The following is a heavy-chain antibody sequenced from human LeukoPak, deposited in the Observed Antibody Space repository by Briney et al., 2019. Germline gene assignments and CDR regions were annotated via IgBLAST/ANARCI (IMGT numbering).Heavy chain of an antibody. V-gene: IGHV4-39*01. CDR1: GGSISSSSYY. Sequence: SETLSFTCTDSGGSISSSSYYWGWIRQPPGKGLEWIGSIYYSGSTYYNPSLKSRVTISVDTSKNQFSLKLSSVTAADTAVYYCASALPHYYDSSGNDAFDIWGQGTMVTVSS. D-gene: IGHD3-22*01. CDR2: IYYSGST. J-gene: IGHJ3*02. CDR3: ASALPHYYDSSGNDAFDI.